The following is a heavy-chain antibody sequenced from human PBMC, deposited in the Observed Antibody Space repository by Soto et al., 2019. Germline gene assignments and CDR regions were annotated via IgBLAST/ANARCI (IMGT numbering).Heavy chain of an antibody. CDR2: IYPGDSDT. CDR1: GYSFTSYW. CDR3: ARNSIAAEPRRYYYGMDV. V-gene: IGHV5-51*01. D-gene: IGHD6-13*01. Sequence: PGESLKISCKGSGYSFTSYWIGWVRQMPGKGLEWMGIIYPGDSDTRYSPSFQGQVTISADKSISTAYLQWSSLKASDTAMYYCARNSIAAEPRRYYYGMDVWGQGTTVTVSS. J-gene: IGHJ6*02.